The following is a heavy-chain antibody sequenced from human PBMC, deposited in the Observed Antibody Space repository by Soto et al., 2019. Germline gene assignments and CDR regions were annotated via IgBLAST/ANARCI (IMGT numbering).Heavy chain of an antibody. CDR1: GYTFTNFG. CDR2: ISAYTDTP. V-gene: IGHV1-18*01. Sequence: ASVKVSCKASGYTFTNFGVTWVRRAPGQGLEWMGWISAYTDTPNYAQKFQGRVTMTIDTSTSTAYMDLRSLTSDDTAVYYCARLIPGVEAWFDPWGQGTLVPVYS. CDR3: ARLIPGVEAWFDP. D-gene: IGHD2-2*01. J-gene: IGHJ5*02.